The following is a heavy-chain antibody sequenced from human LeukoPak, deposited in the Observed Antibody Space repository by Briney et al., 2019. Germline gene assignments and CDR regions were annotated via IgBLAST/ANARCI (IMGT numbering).Heavy chain of an antibody. J-gene: IGHJ4*02. CDR3: AKDPGGWYFDY. CDR2: INSDGSST. D-gene: IGHD6-19*01. Sequence: GGSLRLSCAASGFTFSSYWMHWVRQAPGKGLVWVSRINSDGSSTSYADSVKGRFTISRDNAKNTLYLQMNSLRAEDTAVYYCAKDPGGWYFDYWGQGTLVTVSS. CDR1: GFTFSSYW. V-gene: IGHV3-74*01.